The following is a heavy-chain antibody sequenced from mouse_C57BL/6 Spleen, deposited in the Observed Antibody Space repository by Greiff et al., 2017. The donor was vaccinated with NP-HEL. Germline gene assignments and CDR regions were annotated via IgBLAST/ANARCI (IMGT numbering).Heavy chain of an antibody. CDR2: INPGSGGT. CDR1: GYAFTNYL. CDR3: ARGLPPDY. V-gene: IGHV1-54*01. Sequence: QVQLQQSGAELVRPGTSVKVSCKASGYAFTNYLIEWVKQRPGQGLEWIGVINPGSGGTNYNEKFEGKATLTADKSSSTAYMQLSSLTSEDSAVYFCARGLPPDYWGQGTTLTVSS. J-gene: IGHJ2*01. D-gene: IGHD5-5*01.